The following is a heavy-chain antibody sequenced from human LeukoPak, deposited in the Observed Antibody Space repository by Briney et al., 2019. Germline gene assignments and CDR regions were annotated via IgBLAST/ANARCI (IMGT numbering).Heavy chain of an antibody. CDR3: AKDLHSYGYSYFDY. J-gene: IGHJ4*02. CDR1: GFTFSSYG. CDR2: ISYDGSNK. D-gene: IGHD5-18*01. V-gene: IGHV3-30*18. Sequence: GGSLRLSCAASGFTFSSYGMHWVRQAPGKGLEWVAVISYDGSNKYYADSVKGRFTISRDNSKNTLYLQMNSLRAEDTAVYYCAKDLHSYGYSYFDYWGQGTLVTVSS.